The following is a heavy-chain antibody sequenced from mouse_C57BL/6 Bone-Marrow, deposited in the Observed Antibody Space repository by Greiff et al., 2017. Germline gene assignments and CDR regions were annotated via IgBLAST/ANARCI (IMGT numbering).Heavy chain of an antibody. Sequence: EVQLQQSGPELVKPGASVKIPCKASGYTFTDYNMDWVKQSHGKSLEWIGDINPNNGGTIYTQKIKGKATLTVAKSSSTAYMELRSLTSEDTAVYYCAREGVTTVVAHWYFDVWGTGTTVTVSS. V-gene: IGHV1-18*01. CDR2: INPNNGGT. CDR3: AREGVTTVVAHWYFDV. D-gene: IGHD1-1*01. J-gene: IGHJ1*03. CDR1: GYTFTDYN.